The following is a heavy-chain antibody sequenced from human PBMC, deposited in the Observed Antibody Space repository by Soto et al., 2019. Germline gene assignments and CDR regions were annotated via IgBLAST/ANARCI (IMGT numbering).Heavy chain of an antibody. D-gene: IGHD3-22*01. J-gene: IGHJ4*02. CDR1: GVSISSNNW. CDR3: ARSSRYQYDSSEGNFDY. V-gene: IGHV4-4*02. Sequence: QVQLQESGPGLVKPSGTLSLTCAVSGVSISSNNWWSWVRQPPGKELEWIGEMYHTGSTNYNPSLKSRVTISVDKSKNHFSLELNSVTAADTAVYYCARSSRYQYDSSEGNFDYWGQGTLVTVSS. CDR2: MYHTGST.